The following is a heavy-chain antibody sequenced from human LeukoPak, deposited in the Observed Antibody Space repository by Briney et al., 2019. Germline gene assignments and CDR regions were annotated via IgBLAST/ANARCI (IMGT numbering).Heavy chain of an antibody. CDR3: ASWHWGTSQEIDY. Sequence: GASVKVSCTASGYTFTSYAMHWVRQAPGQRLEWMGWINAGNGNTKYSQKFQGRVTITRDTSASTAYMELSSLRSEDTAVYYCASWHWGTSQEIDYWGQGTLVTVSS. V-gene: IGHV1-3*01. CDR1: GYTFTSYA. CDR2: INAGNGNT. J-gene: IGHJ4*02. D-gene: IGHD3-16*01.